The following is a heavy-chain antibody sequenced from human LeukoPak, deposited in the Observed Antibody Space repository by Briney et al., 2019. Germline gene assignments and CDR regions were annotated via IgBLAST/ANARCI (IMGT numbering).Heavy chain of an antibody. CDR2: IRYDGSNK. V-gene: IGHV3-30*02. Sequence: GGSLSLSCAASGFTFSSYGMHWVRQAPGKGLEWVAFIRYDGSNKYYADSVKGRFTITRDNSKNTLYLQMNSLRAEDTAVYYCAKDFNDYSDASDIRGQGTMVTVSS. D-gene: IGHD4-11*01. J-gene: IGHJ3*02. CDR1: GFTFSSYG. CDR3: AKDFNDYSDASDI.